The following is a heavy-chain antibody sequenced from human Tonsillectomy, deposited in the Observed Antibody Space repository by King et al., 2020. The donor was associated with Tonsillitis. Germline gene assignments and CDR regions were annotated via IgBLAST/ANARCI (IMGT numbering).Heavy chain of an antibody. CDR1: GFTFSSYA. CDR2: ISYDESNK. V-gene: IGHV3-30*09. Sequence: VQLVASGGGVVQPGRSLRLSCAASGFTFSSYAMHWVRQAPGKGLEWVAVISYDESNKYYADPVEGRFAISRDNSKNTLYLQMNSLRAEDTAVYSCAGEREREAYRGYSYYWGHTFDIWGQGTMVTVSS. CDR3: AGEREREAYRGYSYYWGHTFDI. D-gene: IGHD5-18*01. J-gene: IGHJ3*02.